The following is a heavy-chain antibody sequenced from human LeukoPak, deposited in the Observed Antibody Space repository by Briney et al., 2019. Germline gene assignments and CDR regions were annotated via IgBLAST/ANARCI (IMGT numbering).Heavy chain of an antibody. V-gene: IGHV4-39*01. D-gene: IGHD2-15*01. CDR3: ARLSCSGGSRYSGAWYFDL. CDR2: IYYSGST. Sequence: SETLSLTCTVSGGSISSSSYYWGWIRQPPGKGLEWVGSIYYSGSTYYNPSLKSRVTISVDTSKNQFSLKLSSVTAADTAVYYCARLSCSGGSRYSGAWYFDLWGRGTLVTVSS. CDR1: GGSISSSSYY. J-gene: IGHJ2*01.